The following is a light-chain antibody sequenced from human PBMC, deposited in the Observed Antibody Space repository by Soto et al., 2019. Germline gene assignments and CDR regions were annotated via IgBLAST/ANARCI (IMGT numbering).Light chain of an antibody. CDR3: QQSFSPLLT. J-gene: IGKJ4*01. CDR2: AAS. V-gene: IGKV1-39*01. CDR1: QTLNNY. Sequence: DIQMTQSPSTLSGSVGDRVTISCRASQTLNNYLTWFQQTPGKAPKVLIYAASTLQSGVPSRFSGSGSGAEFTLTISSLQPEDFATYYCQQSFSPLLTFGGGTKVDIK.